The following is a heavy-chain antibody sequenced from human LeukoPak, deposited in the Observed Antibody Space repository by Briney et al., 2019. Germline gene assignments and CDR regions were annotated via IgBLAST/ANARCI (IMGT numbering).Heavy chain of an antibody. CDR1: GGSISSYY. Sequence: PSETLSLTCTVSGGSISSYYCSWIRQPPGKGLEWIGYIYYSGSTNYNPSLKSRVTISVDTSKNQFSLKLSSVTAADTAVYYCARDQGSSWCDYWGQGPLVTVSS. CDR3: ARDQGSSWCDY. D-gene: IGHD6-13*01. J-gene: IGHJ4*02. V-gene: IGHV4-59*01. CDR2: IYYSGST.